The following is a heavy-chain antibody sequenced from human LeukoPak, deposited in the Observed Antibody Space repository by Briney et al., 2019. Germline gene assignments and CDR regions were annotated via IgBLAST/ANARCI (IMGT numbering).Heavy chain of an antibody. CDR3: AREDSASGRGLGS. J-gene: IGHJ5*02. D-gene: IGHD3-10*01. CDR2: ISTTETT. CDR1: GGSISSYF. Sequence: SETLSLTCTVSGGSISSYFWTWIRQPAGKGLEWIGRISTTETTHYSLSLKNRVNMSVDTSKNQFSLKMTSVTAADTAIYYCAREDSASGRGLGSWGQGTLVTVSS. V-gene: IGHV4-4*07.